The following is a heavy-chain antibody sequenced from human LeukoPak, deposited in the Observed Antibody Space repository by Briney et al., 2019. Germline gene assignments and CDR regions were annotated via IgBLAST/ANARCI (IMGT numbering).Heavy chain of an antibody. D-gene: IGHD3-9*01. CDR3: TRGGYFDYSDY. CDR1: GFTFGDYA. J-gene: IGHJ4*02. Sequence: GGSLRLSCTASGFTFGDYAMSWFRQAPGKGPEWVGFIRSKDYGRTTEYAASVKGRFTISRDDSKSIAYLQMNSLKTEDTAVYYCTRGGYFDYSDYWGQGTLVTVSS. CDR2: IRSKDYGRTT. V-gene: IGHV3-49*03.